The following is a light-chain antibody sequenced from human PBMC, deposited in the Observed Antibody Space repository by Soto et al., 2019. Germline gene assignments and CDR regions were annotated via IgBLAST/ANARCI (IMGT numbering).Light chain of an antibody. Sequence: PLTQSPSLLSASVGDRVTITCRASPSIGSYLNWYQHKPGEAPRLLIFAADTLKSGVPSRFTGSGFNKEFSLSITSLQPDDFATYYCQQNYDVPYTFGQGTRVEIK. CDR1: PSIGSY. CDR2: AAD. J-gene: IGKJ2*01. V-gene: IGKV1-39*01. CDR3: QQNYDVPYT.